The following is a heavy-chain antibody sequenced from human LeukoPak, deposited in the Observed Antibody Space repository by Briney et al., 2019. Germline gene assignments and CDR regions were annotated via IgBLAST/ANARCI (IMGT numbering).Heavy chain of an antibody. V-gene: IGHV4-59*08. CDR1: GGSISIYY. J-gene: IGHJ4*02. CDR3: AYSSGWTFDY. D-gene: IGHD6-19*01. CDR2: IYYSGST. Sequence: SETLSLTCTVSGGSISIYYWSWIRQPPGKGLEWIGYIYYSGSTNYNPSLKSRVTISVDTSKNQFSLTLSSVTAADMAVYYCAYSSGWTFDYWGQGTLVTVSS.